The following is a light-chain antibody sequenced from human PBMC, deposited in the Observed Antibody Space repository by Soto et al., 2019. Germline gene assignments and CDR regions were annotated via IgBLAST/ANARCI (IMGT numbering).Light chain of an antibody. V-gene: IGKV1-5*01. CDR3: QQYDKYST. J-gene: IGKJ1*01. CDR2: DAS. CDR1: QSISVS. Sequence: DIQITQSPSSLSESVGDTVTITCRASQSISVSLAWYQQKPGKAPNLLIYDASTLQGGVPSRFSGSGSGTEFTLTVTSLQPEDFATYFCQQYDKYSTFGHGTKVDIK.